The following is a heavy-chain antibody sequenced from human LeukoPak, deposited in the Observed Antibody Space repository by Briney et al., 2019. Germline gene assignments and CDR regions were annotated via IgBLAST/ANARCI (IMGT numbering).Heavy chain of an antibody. J-gene: IGHJ6*04. Sequence: GGSLRLSCAASGFTFSGSAMHWVRQASGKGLKWVGRIRSKANSYATAYAASVKGRFTISRDDSKNTAYLQMNSLKTEDTAVYYCTRNTAVWNTKLDVWGKGTTVTVSS. D-gene: IGHD3-16*01. CDR3: TRNTAVWNTKLDV. CDR1: GFTFSGSA. V-gene: IGHV3-73*01. CDR2: IRSKANSYAT.